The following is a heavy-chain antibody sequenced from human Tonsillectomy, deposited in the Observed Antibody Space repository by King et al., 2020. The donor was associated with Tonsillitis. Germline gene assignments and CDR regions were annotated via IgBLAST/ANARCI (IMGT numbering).Heavy chain of an antibody. J-gene: IGHJ6*03. CDR2: IYYSGST. Sequence: QMQLQESGPGLVKPSETLSLTCTVSGGSISSYYWSWIRQPPGKGLEWIGYIYYSGSTNYNPSLKSRVTISVDTSKNQFSLKLSSVTAADTAVYYCARGPIPPPGSNYHYYYYMDVWGKGTTVTVSS. V-gene: IGHV4-59*01. CDR3: ARGPIPPPGSNYHYYYYMDV. D-gene: IGHD4-11*01. CDR1: GGSISSYY.